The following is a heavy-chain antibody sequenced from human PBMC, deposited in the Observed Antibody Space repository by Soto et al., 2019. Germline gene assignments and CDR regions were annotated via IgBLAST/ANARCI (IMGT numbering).Heavy chain of an antibody. CDR1: GVSISNYY. D-gene: IGHD6-6*01. Sequence: SETLSLTCTVSGVSISNYYWSWIRQPAGKGLEWVGRLSTSGNTNYNPSLKSRVTMSLDTSKNQFSLMLNSVTAADTAVYYCRRDFDYWGQGTLVTVSS. V-gene: IGHV4-4*07. CDR3: RRDFDY. CDR2: LSTSGNT. J-gene: IGHJ4*02.